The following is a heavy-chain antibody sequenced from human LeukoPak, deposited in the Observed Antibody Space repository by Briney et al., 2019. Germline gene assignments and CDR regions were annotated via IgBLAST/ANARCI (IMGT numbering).Heavy chain of an antibody. D-gene: IGHD3-22*01. CDR2: ISGNGGKV. V-gene: IGHV3-23*01. CDR3: AKRDYYDSSGYASLFDH. J-gene: IGHJ4*02. Sequence: PGGSLRLSCAASGFTFSNYAMAWVRQAPGKGLEWVSGISGNGGKVYYADSVKGRFTISRDNFKNTLDLQMNSLRGEDTAVYFCAKRDYYDSSGYASLFDHWGQGTLPTVSP. CDR1: GFTFSNYA.